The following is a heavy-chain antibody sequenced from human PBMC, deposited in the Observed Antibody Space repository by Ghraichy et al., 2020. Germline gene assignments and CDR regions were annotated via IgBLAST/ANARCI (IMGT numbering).Heavy chain of an antibody. Sequence: SETLSLTCTVSGGSITISNYYWGWIRQPPGKGLEWIASIYYSGSTYSNPSLKSRVTISVDTSKNHFSLKLSSVTAADTAVYYCARSLTGYSSGWYPYFFDYWGQGTLVTVSS. CDR1: GGSITISNYY. CDR3: ARSLTGYSSGWYPYFFDY. CDR2: IYYSGST. V-gene: IGHV4-39*02. J-gene: IGHJ4*02. D-gene: IGHD6-19*01.